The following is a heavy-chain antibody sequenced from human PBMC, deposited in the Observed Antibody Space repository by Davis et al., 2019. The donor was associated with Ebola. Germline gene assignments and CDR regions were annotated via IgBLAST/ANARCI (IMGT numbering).Heavy chain of an antibody. V-gene: IGHV1-18*01. CDR2: ISAYNGNT. Sequence: ASSMVSCSASAYTFSTNGMSWVRQAPGQGLEWMGWISAYNGNTNYAQKLQGRVTMTTDTSTSTAYMELRSLRSDDTAVYYCARAGRDNWNYGYWGQGTLVTVSS. D-gene: IGHD1-7*01. J-gene: IGHJ4*02. CDR3: ARAGRDNWNYGY. CDR1: AYTFSTNG.